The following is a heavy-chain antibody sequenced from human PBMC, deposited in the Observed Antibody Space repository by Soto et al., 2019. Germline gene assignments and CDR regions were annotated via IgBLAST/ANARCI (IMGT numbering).Heavy chain of an antibody. Sequence: SETLSLTCTVSGGSISSGDYYWSWIRQPPGKGLEWIGYIYYSGSTYYNPSLKSRVTISVDTSKNQFSLKLSSVTAADTAVYYCARGSIAAAGMEETNWFDPWGQGTLVTVSS. V-gene: IGHV4-30-4*01. CDR1: GGSISSGDYY. CDR3: ARGSIAAAGMEETNWFDP. D-gene: IGHD6-13*01. J-gene: IGHJ5*02. CDR2: IYYSGST.